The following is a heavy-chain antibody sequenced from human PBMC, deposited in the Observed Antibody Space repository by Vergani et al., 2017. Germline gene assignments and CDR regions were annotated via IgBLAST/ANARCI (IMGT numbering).Heavy chain of an antibody. Sequence: EVALVQSGPEMRKPGESLTISCKGSEYSFGNYWIGWVRQLPGKGLEWMGIIYPADSDTRYSPSFQGQVTISADKSISTAFLQWDSLKASDTALYYCARHTTYTDSGGQGTLVTVSS. CDR2: IYPADSDT. CDR3: ARHTTYTDS. CDR1: EYSFGNYW. D-gene: IGHD1-1*01. V-gene: IGHV5-51*01. J-gene: IGHJ4*02.